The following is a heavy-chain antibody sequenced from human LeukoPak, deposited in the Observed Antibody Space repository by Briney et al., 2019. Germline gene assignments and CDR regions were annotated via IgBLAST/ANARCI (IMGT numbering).Heavy chain of an antibody. Sequence: GGSLRLSCAASGFTASSNYMSWVRQAPGKGLGWVSVIYSGGSTYYADSVKGRFTISRDNSKNTLYLQMNSLRAEDTAVYYCAKDFRRGGPFDYGGQGTLVTVSS. J-gene: IGHJ4*02. CDR3: AKDFRRGGPFDY. CDR1: GFTASSNY. CDR2: IYSGGST. V-gene: IGHV3-53*01. D-gene: IGHD3-16*01.